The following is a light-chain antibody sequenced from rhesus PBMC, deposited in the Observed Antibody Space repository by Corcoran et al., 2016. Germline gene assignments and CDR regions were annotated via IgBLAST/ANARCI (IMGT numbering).Light chain of an antibody. CDR2: AAS. CDR1: QGISSH. CDR3: LQHNSYPYS. V-gene: IGKV1-28*02. Sequence: DIQMTQSPSSLSASVGDTVTITCRASQGISSHLNWFQQKQGKPPKLLFYAASSLESGVPSRFRGIGYGTEFTLNISSLQPEDFATYYCLQHNSYPYSFGQGTKVEIK. J-gene: IGKJ2*01.